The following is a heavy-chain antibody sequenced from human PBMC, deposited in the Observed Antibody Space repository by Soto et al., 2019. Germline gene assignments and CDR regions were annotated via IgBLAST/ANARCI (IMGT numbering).Heavy chain of an antibody. D-gene: IGHD3-22*01. Sequence: FLSLSCAASGFTFSSYSMNWVRQAPGKGLEWVSSISSSSSYIYYADSVKGRFTISRDNAKNSLYLQMNSLRAEDTAVYYCARGGYDSSGYYLHDAFDIWGQGTMVTVTS. J-gene: IGHJ3*02. CDR1: GFTFSSYS. V-gene: IGHV3-21*01. CDR3: ARGGYDSSGYYLHDAFDI. CDR2: ISSSSSYI.